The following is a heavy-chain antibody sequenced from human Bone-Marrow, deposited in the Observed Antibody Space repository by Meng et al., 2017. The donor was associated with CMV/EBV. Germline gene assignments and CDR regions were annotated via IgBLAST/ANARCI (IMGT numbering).Heavy chain of an antibody. CDR1: GFTFSSYS. V-gene: IGHV3-21*01. CDR3: ARASGSYWYFDL. D-gene: IGHD1-26*01. Sequence: GESLKISCAASGFTFSSYSMNWVRQAPGKGLEWVSSISSSSSYIYYADSVKGRFTISRDNAKNSLYLQMNSLRAEDTAVYYCARASGSYWYFDLWGRGTLVTVYS. J-gene: IGHJ2*01. CDR2: ISSSSSYI.